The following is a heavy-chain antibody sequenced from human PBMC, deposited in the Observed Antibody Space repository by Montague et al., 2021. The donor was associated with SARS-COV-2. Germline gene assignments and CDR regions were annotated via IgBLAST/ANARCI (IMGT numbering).Heavy chain of an antibody. D-gene: IGHD2/OR15-2a*01. J-gene: IGHJ4*02. V-gene: IGHV4-39*01. CDR2: FYYAGGT. CDR3: ARVDGSSFDY. CDR1: GGSVSRISSH. Sequence: SETLSLTCTVSGGSVSRISSHWGWIRQPPGKGLEYIGSFYYAGGTQYNPSLKSRVTISVDTSHDQLSLKRNSATAADTAVYFCARVDGSSFDYWGQGTSVTVSS.